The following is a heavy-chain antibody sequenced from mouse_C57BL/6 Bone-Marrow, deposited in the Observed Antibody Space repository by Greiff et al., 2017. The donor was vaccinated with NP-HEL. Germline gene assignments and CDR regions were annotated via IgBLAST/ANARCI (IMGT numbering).Heavy chain of an antibody. CDR3: ARLLGRSLYY. CDR2: IHPNSGST. Sequence: QVQLQQPGAELVKPGASVKLSCKASGYTFTSYWMHWVKQRPGQGLEWIGMIHPNSGSTNYNEKFKSKATLTVDKSSSTAYMQLSSLPSEDSAVYYCARLLGRSLYYWGQGTTLTVSS. CDR1: GYTFTSYW. D-gene: IGHD4-1*01. V-gene: IGHV1-64*01. J-gene: IGHJ2*01.